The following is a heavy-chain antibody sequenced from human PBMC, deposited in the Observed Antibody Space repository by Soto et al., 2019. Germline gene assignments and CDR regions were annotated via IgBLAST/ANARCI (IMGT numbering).Heavy chain of an antibody. Sequence: GGSLRLSCAASGFTFSTYTMNWVRQSPGKGLEWISSISSGSSYIYYAGSVKGRFTISRDNAKNSLFLQMNSLRADDTAVYYCARDILSGGAYPDSWGQGTKVTVSS. CDR1: GFTFSTYT. D-gene: IGHD3-10*01. V-gene: IGHV3-21*01. J-gene: IGHJ5*01. CDR2: ISSGSSYI. CDR3: ARDILSGGAYPDS.